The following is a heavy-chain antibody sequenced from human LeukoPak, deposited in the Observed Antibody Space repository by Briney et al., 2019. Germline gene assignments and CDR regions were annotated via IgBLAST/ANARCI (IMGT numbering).Heavy chain of an antibody. CDR3: TTRRQDGW. CDR1: GFTFSDAW. D-gene: IGHD2-15*01. J-gene: IGHJ4*02. CDR2: IKSKSDGGTI. V-gene: IGHV3-15*01. Sequence: GGSLRLSCVGSGFTFSDAWMSWVRQAPGKGLEWVGRIKSKSDGGTIDYAAPVKGRFTISRDDSRNTLYLQMNSLKTEDTAVYYSTTRRQDGWWGQGTLVTVS.